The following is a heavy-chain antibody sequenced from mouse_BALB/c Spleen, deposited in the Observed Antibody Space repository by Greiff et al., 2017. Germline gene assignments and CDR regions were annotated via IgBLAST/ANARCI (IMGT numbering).Heavy chain of an antibody. Sequence: EVMLVESGPGLVKPSQSLSLTCTVTGYSITSDYAWNWIRQFPGNKLEWMGYISYSGSTSYNPSLKSRISITRDTSKNQFFLQLNSVTTEDTATYYGARFYGNLFDYWGQGTTLTVSS. D-gene: IGHD2-1*01. CDR1: GYSITSDYA. CDR2: ISYSGST. V-gene: IGHV3-2*02. J-gene: IGHJ2*01. CDR3: ARFYGNLFDY.